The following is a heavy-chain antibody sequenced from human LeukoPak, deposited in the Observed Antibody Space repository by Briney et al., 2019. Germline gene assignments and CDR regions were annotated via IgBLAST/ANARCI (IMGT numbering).Heavy chain of an antibody. CDR1: GFSFSSHA. V-gene: IGHV3-30*04. J-gene: IGHJ4*02. D-gene: IGHD1-26*01. CDR2: ISYDATYK. CDR3: VGEVGPRDFVN. Sequence: GGSLRLSCAASGFSFSSHAMHWVRQAPGKGLEWVAFISYDATYKNYGESVKGRFSISRDNSQNTLSLQMNSLRTEDTAVYYCVGEVGPRDFVNWGQGTVVTVSS.